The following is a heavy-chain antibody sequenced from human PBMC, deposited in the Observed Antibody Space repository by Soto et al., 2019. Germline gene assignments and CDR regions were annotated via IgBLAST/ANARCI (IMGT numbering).Heavy chain of an antibody. J-gene: IGHJ5*02. V-gene: IGHV4-39*01. D-gene: IGHD3-3*01. CDR1: GGSISSSSYY. Sequence: PSETLSLTCTVSGGSISSSSYYWGWIRQPPGKGLEWIGSIYYSGSTYYNPSLKSRVTISVDTSKNQFSLKLSSVTAADTAVYYCASTLAPPELEWLLFWFDPWGQGTLVTVSS. CDR2: IYYSGST. CDR3: ASTLAPPELEWLLFWFDP.